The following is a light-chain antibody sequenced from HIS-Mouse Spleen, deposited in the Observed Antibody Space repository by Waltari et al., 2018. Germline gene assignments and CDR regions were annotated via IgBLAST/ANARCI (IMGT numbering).Light chain of an antibody. Sequence: QSALTQPASVSGSPGQSITISCTGTSSDVGGYNYVSWYQQHPGKAPKLTIYDVSNRPSGVSNRFSGSKYGNTASLTMSGLQAEDEADYCCSSYTSSSTVVFGGGTKLTVL. J-gene: IGLJ2*01. CDR2: DVS. V-gene: IGLV2-14*03. CDR3: SSYTSSSTVV. CDR1: SSDVGGYNY.